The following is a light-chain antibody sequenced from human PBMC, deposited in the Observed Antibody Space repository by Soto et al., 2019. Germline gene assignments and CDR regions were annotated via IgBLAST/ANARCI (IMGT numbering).Light chain of an antibody. CDR2: KAS. V-gene: IGKV1-5*03. J-gene: IGKJ4*01. CDR1: QTISSW. CDR3: QQRSNRPLT. Sequence: DMQRTQSPSTLSGSVGDRVTITCRASQTISSWLAWYQQKPGKAPKLLIYKASTLKSGVPARFSGSGSGTDFTLTISSLEPEDFAVYYCQQRSNRPLTFGGGTKVDIK.